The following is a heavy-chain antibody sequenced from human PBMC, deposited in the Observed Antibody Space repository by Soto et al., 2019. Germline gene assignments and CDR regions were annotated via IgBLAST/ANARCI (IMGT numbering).Heavy chain of an antibody. V-gene: IGHV4-4*02. CDR1: GGSISSSNW. J-gene: IGHJ5*02. CDR2: IYNIGNT. Sequence: SETLSLTCAVSGGSISSSNWWTWVRRPPGKGLEWIGEIYNIGNTNYNPSLKSRVTLSLDKSKNQFSLRLTSVTAADTSVYYCARLDQQYLELVGDWCERWGQGTMVSVSS. D-gene: IGHD4-4*01. CDR3: ARLDQQYLELVGDWCER.